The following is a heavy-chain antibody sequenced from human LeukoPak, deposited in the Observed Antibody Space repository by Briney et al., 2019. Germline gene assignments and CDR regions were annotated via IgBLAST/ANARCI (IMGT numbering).Heavy chain of an antibody. D-gene: IGHD6-19*01. CDR1: GYTFTSYG. J-gene: IGHJ4*02. CDR3: ARNVRCYSVICPRDALAVAVPRSDS. Sequence: ASVKVSCKASGYTFTSYGISWVRQAPGQGLEWMGWISAYNGNTNYAQKLQGRVTITTDTSTSTAYMELRSLTSDDTAIYYCARNVRCYSVICPRDALAVAVPRSDSWGQGTLVTVSS. CDR2: ISAYNGNT. V-gene: IGHV1-18*01.